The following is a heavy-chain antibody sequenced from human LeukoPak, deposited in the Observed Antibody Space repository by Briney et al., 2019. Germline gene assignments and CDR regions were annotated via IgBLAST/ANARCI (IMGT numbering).Heavy chain of an antibody. CDR3: ATSGPGYYYGMDV. J-gene: IGHJ6*02. Sequence: SETLSLTCTVSGGSISSSTYYWGWIRQLPGKGLEWIGSIYYSGYTYHNPSLESRVTMSVDTSKNQFSLKLTSVTAADTAVYYCATSGPGYYYGMDVWGQGTTVTVSS. D-gene: IGHD2-15*01. CDR2: IYYSGYT. CDR1: GGSISSSTYY. V-gene: IGHV4-39*01.